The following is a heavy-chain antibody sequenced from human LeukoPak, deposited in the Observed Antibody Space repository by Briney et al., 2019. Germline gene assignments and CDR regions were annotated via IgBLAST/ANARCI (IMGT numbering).Heavy chain of an antibody. D-gene: IGHD4-17*01. Sequence: PSETLSLTCTVSGGSISSYYWSWIRQPAGKGLEWIGRIYTSGSTNYNPSLKSRVTMSVDTSKNQFSLKLSTVTAADMAVYYCARDGTVKTGDYFDYWGQGTLVTVSS. CDR2: IYTSGST. CDR1: GGSISSYY. J-gene: IGHJ4*02. CDR3: ARDGTVKTGDYFDY. V-gene: IGHV4-4*07.